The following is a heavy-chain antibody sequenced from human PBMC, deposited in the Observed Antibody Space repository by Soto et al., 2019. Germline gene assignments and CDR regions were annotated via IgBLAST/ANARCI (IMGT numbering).Heavy chain of an antibody. CDR2: IYYSGST. V-gene: IGHV4-31*03. J-gene: IGHJ5*02. CDR1: GGSSSSGGYY. Sequence: SETLSLTCTVSGGSSSSGGYYWSWIRQHPGKGLEWIGYIYYSGSTYYNPSLKSRVTISVDTSKNQFSLKLSSVTAADTAVYYCARGPTPDYYGSGSYWWVWFDPWGQGTLVTVSS. D-gene: IGHD3-10*01. CDR3: ARGPTPDYYGSGSYWWVWFDP.